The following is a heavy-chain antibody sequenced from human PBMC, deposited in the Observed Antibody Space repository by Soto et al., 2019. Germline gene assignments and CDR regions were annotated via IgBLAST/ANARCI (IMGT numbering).Heavy chain of an antibody. D-gene: IGHD3-3*01. CDR2: IYYSGST. Sequence: SETLSLTCTVSGGSISSGGYYWSWIRQHPGKGLEWIGYIYYSGSTYYNPSLKSRVTISVDTSKNQFSLKLSSVTAADTAVYYCARSVRRSGYQRPDYWGRGTLVTVSS. J-gene: IGHJ4*02. CDR3: ARSVRRSGYQRPDY. V-gene: IGHV4-31*03. CDR1: GGSISSGGYY.